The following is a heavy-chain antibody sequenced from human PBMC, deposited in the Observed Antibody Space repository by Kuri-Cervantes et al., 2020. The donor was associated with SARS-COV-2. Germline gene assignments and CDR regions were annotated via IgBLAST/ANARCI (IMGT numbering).Heavy chain of an antibody. CDR1: NLSITGDYY. CDR2: IYYSGST. J-gene: IGHJ4*02. V-gene: IGHV4-38-2*01. Sequence: SETLSLTCDVSNLSITGDYYWGWVRQPPAKGLEWIGSIYYSGSTYYNPSLTSRVTISVDTSRNQFSLNLSSVTAADTAVYYCARHRDYYDISGFDSWGQGTLVTVSS. D-gene: IGHD3-22*01. CDR3: ARHRDYYDISGFDS.